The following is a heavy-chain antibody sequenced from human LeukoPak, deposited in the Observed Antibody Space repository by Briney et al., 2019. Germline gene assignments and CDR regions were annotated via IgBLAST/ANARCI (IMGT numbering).Heavy chain of an antibody. D-gene: IGHD1-7*01. CDR3: ARQGYNWNYPRTGYHYYYGMDV. J-gene: IGHJ6*02. CDR2: IYYSEST. Sequence: PSETLSLTCTVSGGSISSSSYYWGWIRQPPGKGLEWIGSIYYSESTYYNPSLKSRVTISVDTSKNQFSLKLSSVTAADTAVYYCARQGYNWNYPRTGYHYYYGMDVWGQGTTVTVS. V-gene: IGHV4-39*01. CDR1: GGSISSSSYY.